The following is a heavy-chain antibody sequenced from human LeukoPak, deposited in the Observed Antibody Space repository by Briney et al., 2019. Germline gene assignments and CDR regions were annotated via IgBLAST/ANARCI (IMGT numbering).Heavy chain of an antibody. J-gene: IGHJ4*02. Sequence: GGSPRLSCEASGFTFSSYVMTWVREAPGKGLEWVSAISGAGDNTFYIDSVKGRFTISRDSSKNTLYLQMNSLGADDTAVYYCARCSGGSCYRSDDYWGQGTLVTVSS. V-gene: IGHV3-23*01. CDR1: GFTFSSYV. D-gene: IGHD2-15*01. CDR2: ISGAGDNT. CDR3: ARCSGGSCYRSDDY.